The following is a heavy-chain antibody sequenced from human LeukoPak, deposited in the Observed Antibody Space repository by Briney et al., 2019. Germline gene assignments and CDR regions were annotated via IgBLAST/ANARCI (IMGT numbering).Heavy chain of an antibody. Sequence: GGSLRLSCAVSEFIVSINYMTWVRQAPGKGLEWVGRIKAKAHGGTIEYAAPVKGRFTISRDDSKNTLYLQMNSLKTEDTAVYYCTTDGVGVEGATYDNWGQGTLVSVSS. J-gene: IGHJ4*02. CDR2: IKAKAHGGTI. CDR1: EFIVSINY. D-gene: IGHD1-26*01. CDR3: TTDGVGVEGATYDN. V-gene: IGHV3-15*01.